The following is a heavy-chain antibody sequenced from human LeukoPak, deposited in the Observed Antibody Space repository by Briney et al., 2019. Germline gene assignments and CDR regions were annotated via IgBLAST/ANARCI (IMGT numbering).Heavy chain of an antibody. CDR3: ASLRSCGGDCYPHLGDAFDI. J-gene: IGHJ3*02. Sequence: SVKVSCKASGYTFTSYDINWARQATGQGLEWMGGIIPIFGTANYAQKFQGRVTITADKSTSTAYMELSSLRSEDTAVYYCASLRSCGGDCYPHLGDAFDIWGQGTMVTVSS. CDR2: IIPIFGTA. V-gene: IGHV1-69*06. D-gene: IGHD2-21*02. CDR1: GYTFTSYD.